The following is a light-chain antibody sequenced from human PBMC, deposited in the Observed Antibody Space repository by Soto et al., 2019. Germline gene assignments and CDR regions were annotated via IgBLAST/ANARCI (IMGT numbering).Light chain of an antibody. CDR1: QSISSY. J-gene: IGKJ2*01. V-gene: IGKV1-39*01. CDR2: GAS. Sequence: DIQMTQSPSSLSASVGDRVTITCRASQSISSYLNWYQQKPGKAPKLLIYGASSLQSGVPSRFSGSGSGTHFTLTISSLQPEDFATYYCQQSYKTPYSFGQGTKLEIK. CDR3: QQSYKTPYS.